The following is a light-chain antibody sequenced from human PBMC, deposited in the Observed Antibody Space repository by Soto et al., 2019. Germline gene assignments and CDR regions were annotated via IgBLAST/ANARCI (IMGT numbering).Light chain of an antibody. J-gene: IGKJ4*01. CDR1: QSVSSSY. CDR3: QQYGSSPGLT. Sequence: IALTQSPGTLSLSPWERATLSCRASQSVSSSYLAWYQQKPGQAPRLLIYGASSRATGIPDRFSGSGSGTDFTLTISRLEPEDFAVYYCQQYGSSPGLTFGGGTKVDIK. V-gene: IGKV3-20*01. CDR2: GAS.